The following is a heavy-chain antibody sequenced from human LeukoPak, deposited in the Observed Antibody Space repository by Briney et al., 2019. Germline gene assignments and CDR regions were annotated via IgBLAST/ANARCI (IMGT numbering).Heavy chain of an antibody. CDR3: SRTAAAAGQSFDY. V-gene: IGHV3-48*04. CDR1: GFTFSSYS. Sequence: GGSLRLSCAASGFTFSSYSMNWVRHAPGKGLEWVSYISSSSSTIYYADSVKGRFTISRDNAKNTVYLQMNSLRAEDTAVYYCSRTAAAAGQSFDYWGRGTLVTVSS. J-gene: IGHJ4*02. D-gene: IGHD6-13*01. CDR2: ISSSSSTI.